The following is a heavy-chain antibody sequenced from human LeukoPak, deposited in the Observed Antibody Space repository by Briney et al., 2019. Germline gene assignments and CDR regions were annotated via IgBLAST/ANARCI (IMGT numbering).Heavy chain of an antibody. D-gene: IGHD2-21*02. CDR2: ISAYNGNT. V-gene: IGHV1-18*01. CDR1: GYAFTSYG. J-gene: IGHJ5*02. CDR3: ARARVMGDRSVDP. Sequence: ASVKVSCKASGYAFTSYGIIWVRQAPGQGLEWMGWISAYNGNTNYAQKLQGRVTMTTDTSTSTAYMELRSLRSDDTAVYYCARARVMGDRSVDPWGQGTLVTVSS.